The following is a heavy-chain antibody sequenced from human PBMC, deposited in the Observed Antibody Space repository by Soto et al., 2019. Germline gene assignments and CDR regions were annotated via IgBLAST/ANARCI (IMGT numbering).Heavy chain of an antibody. J-gene: IGHJ4*02. V-gene: IGHV3-30-3*01. Sequence: GGSLRLSCAASGFTFSSYAMHWVRQAPGKGLEWVAVISYDGSNKYYADSVKGRFTISRDNSKNTLYLQMNSLRAEDTAVYYCARVIGAVPAVYYFDYWGQGTLVTVSS. CDR3: ARVIGAVPAVYYFDY. CDR2: ISYDGSNK. D-gene: IGHD2-2*01. CDR1: GFTFSSYA.